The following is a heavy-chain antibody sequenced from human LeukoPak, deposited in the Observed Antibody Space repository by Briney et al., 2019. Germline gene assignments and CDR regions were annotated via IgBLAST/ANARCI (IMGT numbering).Heavy chain of an antibody. V-gene: IGHV4-61*01. CDR2: IYYSGST. Sequence: SETLSLTCTVSGGSVSSGSYYWSWIRQPPGKGLEWIGYIYYSGSTNYNPSLKSRVTISVDTSKNQFSLKLSSVTAADTAVYYCARDRSYSSGWYDYYGMDVWGQGTTVTVSS. J-gene: IGHJ6*02. CDR1: GGSVSSGSYY. D-gene: IGHD6-19*01. CDR3: ARDRSYSSGWYDYYGMDV.